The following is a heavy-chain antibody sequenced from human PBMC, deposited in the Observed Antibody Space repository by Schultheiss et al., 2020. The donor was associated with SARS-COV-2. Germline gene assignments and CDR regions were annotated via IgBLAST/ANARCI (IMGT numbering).Heavy chain of an antibody. CDR1: GFTFGTYS. Sequence: GESLKISCAASGFTFGTYSMTWVRQPPGKGLEWVSSISSSGSTIYYADSVKGRFTISRDNAKNSLYLQMNSLRAEDTAVYYCARSYYDYEGAFDIWGQGTMVTVSS. J-gene: IGHJ3*02. V-gene: IGHV3-48*04. CDR2: ISSSGSTI. D-gene: IGHD3-16*01. CDR3: ARSYYDYEGAFDI.